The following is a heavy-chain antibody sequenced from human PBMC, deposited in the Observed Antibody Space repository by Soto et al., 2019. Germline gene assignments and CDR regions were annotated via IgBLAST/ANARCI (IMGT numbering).Heavy chain of an antibody. D-gene: IGHD6-6*01. V-gene: IGHV6-1*01. CDR3: ARERTSIAALPAVYYYYGMDV. Sequence: SQTLSLTCAISGDSVSSNSAAWNWIRQSPSRGPEWLGRTYYRSKWYNDYAVSVKSRITINPDTSKNQFSLQLNSVTPEDTAVYYCARERTSIAALPAVYYYYGMDVWGQGTTVTVSS. J-gene: IGHJ6*02. CDR1: GDSVSSNSAA. CDR2: TYYRSKWYN.